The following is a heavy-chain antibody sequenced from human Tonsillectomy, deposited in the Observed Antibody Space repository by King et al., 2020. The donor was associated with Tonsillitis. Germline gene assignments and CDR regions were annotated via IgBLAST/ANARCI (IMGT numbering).Heavy chain of an antibody. CDR2: ISDSGGST. Sequence: QLVQSGGGLVQPGGSLRLSCAASGFTFSSYAMSWVRQAPGKGLEWVSLISDSGGSTYYADSVKGRFTIYRDNSKNTLYLQMNSLRAEDTAVYYCARVREEMATLQPLGYWGQGTLVTVSS. D-gene: IGHD5-24*01. J-gene: IGHJ4*02. CDR3: ARVREEMATLQPLGY. CDR1: GFTFSSYA. V-gene: IGHV3-23*04.